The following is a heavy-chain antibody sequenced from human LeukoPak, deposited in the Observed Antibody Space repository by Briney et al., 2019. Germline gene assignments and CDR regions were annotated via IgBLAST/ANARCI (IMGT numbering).Heavy chain of an antibody. CDR2: IRYDGSNK. Sequence: PGGSLRLSCAASGFTFSSYGMHWVRQAPGKGLEWVAFIRYDGSNKYYADSVKGRFTISRDNSKNTLYLQMNSLRAEDTAVYYCANVPSFGGVIVTYDAFDIWGQGTMVTVSS. CDR1: GFTFSSYG. CDR3: ANVPSFGGVIVTYDAFDI. D-gene: IGHD3-16*02. V-gene: IGHV3-30*02. J-gene: IGHJ3*02.